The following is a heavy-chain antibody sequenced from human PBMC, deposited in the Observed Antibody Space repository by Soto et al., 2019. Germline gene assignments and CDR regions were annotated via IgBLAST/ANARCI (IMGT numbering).Heavy chain of an antibody. D-gene: IGHD3-3*01. CDR1: GDTFTGYY. V-gene: IGHV1-2*02. Sequence: ASVKVSCKASGDTFTGYYMHWVRQAPGQGLEWMGWINPNSGGTNYAQKFQGRVTMTRDTSISTAYMELSRLRSDDTAVYYCARDNYDFWSGYRQNDGLDVWGQGPKVTVS. CDR2: INPNSGGT. CDR3: ARDNYDFWSGYRQNDGLDV. J-gene: IGHJ6*02.